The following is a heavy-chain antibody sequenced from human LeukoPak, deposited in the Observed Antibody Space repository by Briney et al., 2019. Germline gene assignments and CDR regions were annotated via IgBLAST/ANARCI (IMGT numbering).Heavy chain of an antibody. CDR2: INTNTANP. J-gene: IGHJ6*02. Sequence: ASVKVSCKASGYTFTSYAMNWVRQAAGQGLEWMGWINTNTANPTYAQGFTGRFVFSLDTSVSTAYLQISSLKAEDTAVYYCARGDVSPYSYYYYGMDVWGQGTTVTASS. CDR3: ARGDVSPYSYYYYGMDV. V-gene: IGHV7-4-1*02. CDR1: GYTFTSYA.